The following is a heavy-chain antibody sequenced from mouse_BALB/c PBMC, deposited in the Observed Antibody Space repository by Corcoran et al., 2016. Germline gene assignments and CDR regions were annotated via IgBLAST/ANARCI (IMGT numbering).Heavy chain of an antibody. V-gene: IGHV3-6*02. CDR2: ISYDGSN. Sequence: DVQLQESGPGLVKPSQSLSLTCSVTGYSITSGYYWNWIRQFPGNKLEWMGYISYDGSNNYNPSLKNRISITRDTSKNQFFLKLNSVTTEDTATYYCASCYDFDYWGQGTTLTVSS. CDR3: ASCYDFDY. CDR1: GYSITSGYY. D-gene: IGHD2-12*01. J-gene: IGHJ2*01.